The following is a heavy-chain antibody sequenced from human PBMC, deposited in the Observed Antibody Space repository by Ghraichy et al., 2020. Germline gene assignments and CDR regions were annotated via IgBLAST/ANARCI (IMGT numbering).Heavy chain of an antibody. D-gene: IGHD3-3*01. CDR3: ARDHYTSTWRDYYGMDV. CDR2: TYFRSKWFH. Sequence: SHTLSLTCAISGDSVSSNSAAWNWIRQSPSRGLEWLGRTYFRSKWFHEYAVAVKSRISVDPDTSKNQFSLRLNSVTPEDTAVYYCARDHYTSTWRDYYGMDVWGQGTTVTVSS. V-gene: IGHV6-1*01. J-gene: IGHJ6*02. CDR1: GDSVSSNSAA.